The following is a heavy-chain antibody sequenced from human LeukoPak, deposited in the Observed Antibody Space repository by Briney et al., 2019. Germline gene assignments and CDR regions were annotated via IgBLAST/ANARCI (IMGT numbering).Heavy chain of an antibody. Sequence: LVKVSCKASGGTFSSYAISWVRQAPGQGLEWMGGIIPIFGTANYAQKFQGRVTITADESTSTAYMELSSLRSEDTAVYYCARDPSRYQPNIWWFDPWGQGTLVTVSS. D-gene: IGHD2-2*01. V-gene: IGHV1-69*13. CDR1: GGTFSSYA. J-gene: IGHJ5*02. CDR3: ARDPSRYQPNIWWFDP. CDR2: IIPIFGTA.